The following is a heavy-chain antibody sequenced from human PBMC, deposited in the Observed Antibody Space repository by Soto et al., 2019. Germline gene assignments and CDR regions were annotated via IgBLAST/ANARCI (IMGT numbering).Heavy chain of an antibody. CDR1: GFTFSSYG. CDR2: IWYDGSNK. Sequence: QVQLVESGGGVVQPGRSLRLSCAASGFTFSSYGMHWVRQAPGKGLEWVAVIWYDGSNKYYADSVKGRFTISRDNSKNTLSLQRNSLRAEDTAVYYCARSIAAAGSFGPYYYYGMDVWGQGTTVTVSS. D-gene: IGHD6-13*01. V-gene: IGHV3-33*01. J-gene: IGHJ6*02. CDR3: ARSIAAAGSFGPYYYYGMDV.